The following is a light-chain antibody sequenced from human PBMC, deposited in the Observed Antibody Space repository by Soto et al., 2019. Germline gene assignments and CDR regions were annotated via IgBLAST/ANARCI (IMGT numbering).Light chain of an antibody. CDR3: QQYNSYPWT. CDR2: DAS. Sequence: DIQMTQSHATLSASVGDRVSITCRASQSISSWLAWYQQKPGKAPKLLIYDASSLESGVPSRFSGSGSGTELTLTISSLQPDDFATYYCQQYNSYPWTFGQGTKVEIK. CDR1: QSISSW. V-gene: IGKV1-5*01. J-gene: IGKJ1*01.